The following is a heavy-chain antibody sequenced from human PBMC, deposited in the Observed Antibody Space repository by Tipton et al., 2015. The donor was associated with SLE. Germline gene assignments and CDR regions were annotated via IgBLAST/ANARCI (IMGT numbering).Heavy chain of an antibody. J-gene: IGHJ4*02. D-gene: IGHD6-13*01. CDR1: GFTFSSSD. CDR3: ASHSSNWFYFDN. Sequence: SLRLSCAASGFTFSSSDMHWVRQRIGKGLEWVSAIGAAGDTYYPDSVKGRFTISRENARNSFYLQMDSLRAEDTAVYYCASHSSNWFYFDNWGQGTPVIVSS. CDR2: IGAAGDT. V-gene: IGHV3-13*01.